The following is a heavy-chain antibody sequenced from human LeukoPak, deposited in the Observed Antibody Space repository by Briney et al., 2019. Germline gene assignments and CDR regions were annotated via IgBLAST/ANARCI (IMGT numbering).Heavy chain of an antibody. CDR2: ISYDGSNE. Sequence: GGSLRLSCAASGFTFSSYAMHWVRQAPGKGLEWVAVISYDGSNECYADSVKGRFTISRDNSKNTLYLQMNSLRAEDTAVYYCARDPMGYSSGWYSLYYYYGMDVWGQGTTVTVSS. D-gene: IGHD6-19*01. CDR1: GFTFSSYA. CDR3: ARDPMGYSSGWYSLYYYYGMDV. J-gene: IGHJ6*02. V-gene: IGHV3-30-3*01.